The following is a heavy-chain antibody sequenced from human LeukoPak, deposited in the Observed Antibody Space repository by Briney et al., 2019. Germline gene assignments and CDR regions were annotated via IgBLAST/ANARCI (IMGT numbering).Heavy chain of an antibody. CDR2: INHSGST. Sequence: SETLSLTCAVYGGSFSGYYWSWLRQPPGKGLEWIGEINHSGSTNYNPSLKSRVTISVDTSKNQFSLKLSSVTAADTAVYYCARVKQWLVPPTNSFVPWGQGTLVTVSS. D-gene: IGHD6-19*01. CDR3: ARVKQWLVPPTNSFVP. V-gene: IGHV4-34*01. CDR1: GGSFSGYY. J-gene: IGHJ5*02.